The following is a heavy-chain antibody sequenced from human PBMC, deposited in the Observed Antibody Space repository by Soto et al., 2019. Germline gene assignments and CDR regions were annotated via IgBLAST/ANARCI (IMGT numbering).Heavy chain of an antibody. CDR3: ASGGKLADRPYVPDIDD. D-gene: IGHD6-6*01. J-gene: IGHJ4*02. Sequence: QVQLVQSGAEVKKPGSSVKVSCKASVGTFSSYAISWVRQAPGQGLEWMGGIIPIFGTANYAQKFQGRVTITADASTSTAYLELSSMRSEDTAVYYCASGGKLADRPYVPDIDDRGQGTLVTASS. V-gene: IGHV1-69*01. CDR1: VGTFSSYA. CDR2: IIPIFGTA.